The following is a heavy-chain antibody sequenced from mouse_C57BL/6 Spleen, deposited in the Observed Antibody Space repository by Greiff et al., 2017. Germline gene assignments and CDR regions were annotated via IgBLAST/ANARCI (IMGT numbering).Heavy chain of an antibody. CDR3: ARGWGHFDY. CDR1: GYTFTSYW. V-gene: IGHV1-52*01. CDR2: IDPSDSET. D-gene: IGHD1-1*02. Sequence: VQLQQPGAELVKPGASVQLSCKASGYTFTSYWMHWVKQRPIQGLEWIGNIDPSDSETHSNKKFQDKATLTVDKSSSKAYMQLSSLAAEYSAVYYGARGWGHFDYWGQGTTLTVSS. J-gene: IGHJ2*01.